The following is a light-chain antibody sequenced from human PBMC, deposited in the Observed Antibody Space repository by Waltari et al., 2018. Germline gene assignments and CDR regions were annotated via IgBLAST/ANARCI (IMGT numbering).Light chain of an antibody. J-gene: IGLJ7*01. V-gene: IGLV1-51*02. CDR1: SSNIGNNY. CDR2: ENP. Sequence: QSVLTQPPSVSAAPGQRVTISCSGGSSNIGNNYVSWYRQFPGTAPKLLFYENPGRPSGIPGRFSGSRSGTSATLDITGLQAGDEADYYCGTWDSSLSGAVFGGGTHLTVL. CDR3: GTWDSSLSGAV.